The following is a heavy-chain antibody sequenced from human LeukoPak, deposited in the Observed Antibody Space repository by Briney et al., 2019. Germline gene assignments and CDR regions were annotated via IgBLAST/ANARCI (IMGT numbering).Heavy chain of an antibody. CDR3: ARTDYYDSSGYYPR. Sequence: GGSLRLSCAASGFTFSDYYMSWLRQAPGKGLEWVSYISSSGSTIYYADSVKGRFTISRDNAKNSLYLQMNSLRAEDTAVYYCARTDYYDSSGYYPRWGQGTMVTVSS. V-gene: IGHV3-11*04. J-gene: IGHJ3*01. D-gene: IGHD3-22*01. CDR2: ISSSGSTI. CDR1: GFTFSDYY.